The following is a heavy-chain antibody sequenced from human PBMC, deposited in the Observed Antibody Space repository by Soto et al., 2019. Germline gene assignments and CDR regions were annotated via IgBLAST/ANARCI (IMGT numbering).Heavy chain of an antibody. CDR3: TRDASRDSSARGWFDP. D-gene: IGHD6-13*01. J-gene: IGHJ5*02. V-gene: IGHV3-21*01. Sequence: PGGSLRLSCAASGFTFRSFTMNWVRQAPGKGLEWVSTISSNGAYIYYTDALRGRFTISRDNAKNSLHLQMNSLRAEDTAVYYCTRDASRDSSARGWFDPWGPGTLVTVS. CDR2: ISSNGAYI. CDR1: GFTFRSFT.